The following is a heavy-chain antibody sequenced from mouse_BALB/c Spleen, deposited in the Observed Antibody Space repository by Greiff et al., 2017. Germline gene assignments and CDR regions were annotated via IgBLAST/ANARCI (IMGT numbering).Heavy chain of an antibody. J-gene: IGHJ2*01. Sequence: VQLKESGGGLVKPGGSLKLSCAASGFAFSSYDMSWVRQTPEKRLEWVAYISSGGGSTYYPDTVKGRFTISRDNAKNTLYLQMSSLKSEDTAMYYCASYYYGYFDYWGQGTTLTVSS. D-gene: IGHD1-1*01. CDR3: ASYYYGYFDY. V-gene: IGHV5-12-1*01. CDR2: ISSGGGST. CDR1: GFAFSSYD.